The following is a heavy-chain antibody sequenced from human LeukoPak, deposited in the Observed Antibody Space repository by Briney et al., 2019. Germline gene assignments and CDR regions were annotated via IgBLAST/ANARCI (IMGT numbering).Heavy chain of an antibody. D-gene: IGHD3-22*01. V-gene: IGHV5-51*01. CDR3: ATYHYDNDLSHGLDS. CDR1: GYSFTSYW. Sequence: GESLKISCKGSGYSFTSYWIGWVRQMPGKGPEWMGIIYPGDSDTRYSPSFQGQVTISADKSISTAYLHWSSLKASDTAMYFCATYHYDNDLSHGLDSWGPGTLVTVSS. J-gene: IGHJ4*02. CDR2: IYPGDSDT.